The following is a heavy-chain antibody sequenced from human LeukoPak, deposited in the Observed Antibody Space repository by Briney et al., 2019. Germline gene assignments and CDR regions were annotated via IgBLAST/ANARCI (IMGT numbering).Heavy chain of an antibody. V-gene: IGHV3-74*01. D-gene: IGHD2-21*02. CDR1: GFTFSSYW. J-gene: IGHJ4*02. Sequence: PGGSLRLSCAASGFTFSSYWMHWVRQVPGKGLVWVSRIDSDGSSTSYADSVKGRFTTSRDNAKNTLYLQMNSLRAEDTAVYYCARLVPATRAIDYWGQGTLVTVSS. CDR2: IDSDGSST. CDR3: ARLVPATRAIDY.